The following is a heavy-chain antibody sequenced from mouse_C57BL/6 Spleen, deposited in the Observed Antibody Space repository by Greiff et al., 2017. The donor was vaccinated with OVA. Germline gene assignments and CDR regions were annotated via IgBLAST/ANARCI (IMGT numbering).Heavy chain of an antibody. D-gene: IGHD1-1*01. CDR3: ARSGSSCGWFAY. J-gene: IGHJ3*01. V-gene: IGHV1-12*01. CDR2: IYPGNGDT. CDR1: GYTFTSYY. Sequence: QVQLQQSGAELVRPGASVKMSCKASGYTFTSYYMHWVKQTPRQGLEWIGAIYPGNGDTSYNQKFKGKATLTVDKSSSTAYMQLSSLTSEDSAVYFCARSGSSCGWFAYWGQGTLVTVSA.